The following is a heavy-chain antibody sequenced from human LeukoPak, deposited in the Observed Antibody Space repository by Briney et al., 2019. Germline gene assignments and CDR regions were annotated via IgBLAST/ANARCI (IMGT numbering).Heavy chain of an antibody. CDR1: GFTFTTYW. V-gene: IGHV3-7*05. J-gene: IGHJ4*02. Sequence: GGSLRLSCAASGFTFTTYWMSWVRQAPGKGLEWVANIKKDGTEKYYVDSVKGRFTISRDNAKNSLYLQMNSLRAEDTAVYYCTRDVGAAGYWGQGTLVTVSS. CDR2: IKKDGTEK. CDR3: TRDVGAAGY. D-gene: IGHD6-13*01.